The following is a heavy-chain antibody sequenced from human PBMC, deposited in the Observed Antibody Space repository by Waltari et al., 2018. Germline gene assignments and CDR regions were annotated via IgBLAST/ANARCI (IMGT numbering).Heavy chain of an antibody. CDR1: GGLITATTHD. Sequence: LQLRQSGPGLVTPSDTLALTSAVSGGLITATTHDWGWIRQPPGQGLEWIGTIAYHAAAYSSPSLRGRLTLSRDTTMNQLSLKLGSVTAADTAVYYCATYIGASVGTAAFDVWGQGTMVTVSS. CDR2: IAYHAAA. D-gene: IGHD5-12*01. J-gene: IGHJ3*01. CDR3: ATYIGASVGTAAFDV. V-gene: IGHV4-39*01.